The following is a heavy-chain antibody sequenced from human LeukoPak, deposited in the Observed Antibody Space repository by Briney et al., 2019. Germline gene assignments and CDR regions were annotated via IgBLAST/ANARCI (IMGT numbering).Heavy chain of an antibody. CDR3: ARGYYSNYVYYYYGMDV. Sequence: SETLSLTCTVSGGSISSYYWSGIRQPPGKGLEWIGYIYYSGSTNYNPSLKSRVTISVDTSKNQFSLKLTSVTAADTAVYYCARGYYSNYVYYYYGMDVWGQGTTVTVSS. D-gene: IGHD4-11*01. V-gene: IGHV4-59*01. CDR1: GGSISSYY. CDR2: IYYSGST. J-gene: IGHJ6*02.